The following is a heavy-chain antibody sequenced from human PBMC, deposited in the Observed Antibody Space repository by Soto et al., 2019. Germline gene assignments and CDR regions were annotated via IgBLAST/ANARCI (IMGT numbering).Heavy chain of an antibody. D-gene: IGHD3-10*01. J-gene: IGHJ5*02. Sequence: VGALRLPWTASWFTFNDYYMTWVRQTPGKGRAWGAYSSPTGNVVYYSDSVRGRFTVSRVNANASLFLQMNRLSADDTAVYYCTRDLGQYLVFDPWAQGVQVTVSS. CDR3: TRDLGQYLVFDP. CDR2: SSPTGNVV. V-gene: IGHV3-11*01. CDR1: WFTFNDYY.